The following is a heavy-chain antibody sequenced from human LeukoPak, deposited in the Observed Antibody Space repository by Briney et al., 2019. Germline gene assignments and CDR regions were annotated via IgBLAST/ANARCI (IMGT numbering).Heavy chain of an antibody. CDR2: INHSGST. V-gene: IGHV4-34*01. CDR1: GGSFSGYY. CDR3: ARGPLCAY. Sequence: PSETLSLTCAVYGGSFSGYYWSWIRQPPGKGLEWIGEINHSGSTNYNPSLKSRVTISVDTSKNQFSLKLSSVTAADTAVYYCARGPLCAYWGQGTLVTVSS. J-gene: IGHJ4*02.